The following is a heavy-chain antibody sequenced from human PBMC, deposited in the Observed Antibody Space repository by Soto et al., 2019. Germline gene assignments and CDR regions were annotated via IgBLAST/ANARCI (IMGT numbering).Heavy chain of an antibody. CDR2: INAGNGNT. CDR3: ARGVAPYYFDY. V-gene: IGHV1-3*01. D-gene: IGHD2-15*01. J-gene: IGHJ4*02. CDR1: GYTFTSSA. Sequence: ASVKVACKASGYTFTSSATHWVRQAPGQRLEWMGWINAGNGNTKYSQKFQGRVTITRDTSASTAYMELSSLRSEDTAVYYCARGVAPYYFDYWRQGTLVTGS.